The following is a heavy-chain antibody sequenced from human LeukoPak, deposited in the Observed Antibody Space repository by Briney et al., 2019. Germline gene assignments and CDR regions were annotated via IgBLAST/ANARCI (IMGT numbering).Heavy chain of an antibody. CDR3: ARDGGRWPHYAFDI. D-gene: IGHD3-16*01. V-gene: IGHV4-59*12. CDR1: GGSISSYY. J-gene: IGHJ3*02. CDR2: IYYSGST. Sequence: PSESLSLTCTVSGGSISSYYWSWIRQPPGKGLEWIGYIYYSGSTNYNPSLKSRVTISVDTSKNQFSLRLSSVTAADTAVYYCARDGGRWPHYAFDIWGHGTMVTVSS.